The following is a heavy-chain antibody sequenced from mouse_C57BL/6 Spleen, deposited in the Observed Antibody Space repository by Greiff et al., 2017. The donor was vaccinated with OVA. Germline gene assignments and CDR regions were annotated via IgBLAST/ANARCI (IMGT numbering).Heavy chain of an antibody. CDR2: IWSDGST. J-gene: IGHJ3*01. CDR3: ASQSNYGSSYSFAY. CDR1: GFSLTSYG. Sequence: VKLMESGPGLVAPSQSLSITCTVSGFSLTSYGVHWVRQPPGKGLEWLVVIWSDGSTTYNSALKSRLSISKDNSKSQVFLKMNSLQTDDTAMYYCASQSNYGSSYSFAYWGQGTLVTVSA. V-gene: IGHV2-6*03. D-gene: IGHD1-1*01.